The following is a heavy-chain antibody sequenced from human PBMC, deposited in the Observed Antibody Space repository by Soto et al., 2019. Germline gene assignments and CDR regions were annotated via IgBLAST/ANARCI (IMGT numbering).Heavy chain of an antibody. CDR3: ARVKLVPAYWEWFDP. D-gene: IGHD2-2*01. V-gene: IGHV4-31*03. J-gene: IGHJ5*02. Sequence: QVWLQESGPGLVQPSQTLSLTCTVSGDSLSSGYYYWSWIRQYPEKGLEWIGYIDHVGSPYYNPSLKSRATMSVDTSKNQFSLDLRSVTAADTAIYYCARVKLVPAYWEWFDPWGQGTLVTVSS. CDR1: GDSLSSGYYY. CDR2: IDHVGSP.